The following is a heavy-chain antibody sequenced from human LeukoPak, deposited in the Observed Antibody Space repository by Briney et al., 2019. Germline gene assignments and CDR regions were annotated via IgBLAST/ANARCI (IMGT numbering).Heavy chain of an antibody. CDR3: ANVVGGY. V-gene: IGHV3-23*01. J-gene: IGHJ4*02. CDR2: ISKSGGST. D-gene: IGHD2-21*01. CDR1: GITFSTIG. Sequence: GGSLRLSCAVPGITFSTIGVSWVRQAPGKGLEWVSIISKSGGSTFYADPVRGRFTISRDNSKDMLYLQTNSLTAEDTAVYYCANVVGGYWGQGTLVTVSS.